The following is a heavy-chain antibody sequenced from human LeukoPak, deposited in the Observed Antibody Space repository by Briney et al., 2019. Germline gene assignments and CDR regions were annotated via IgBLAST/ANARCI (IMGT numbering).Heavy chain of an antibody. D-gene: IGHD5/OR15-5a*01. CDR3: ARGHVTVSAHDDAFDI. J-gene: IGHJ3*02. CDR1: GFTFSSYV. V-gene: IGHV3-30*04. CDR2: ISYDGSNE. Sequence: PGGSLRLSCAASGFTFSSYVMHWVRQAPGKGLEWVAIISYDGSNEYYADSVKGRFTISRDNSKNTLYLQMNSLRAEDTAVYYCARGHVTVSAHDDAFDIWGQGTMVTVSS.